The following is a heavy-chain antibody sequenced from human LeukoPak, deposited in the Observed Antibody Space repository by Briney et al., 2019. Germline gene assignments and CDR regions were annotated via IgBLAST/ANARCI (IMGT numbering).Heavy chain of an antibody. Sequence: SETLSLTCTVSGGSIRSYYCSWIRQPPGKGLEWIGYIYYSGSTNYNPSLKSRVTISVDTSKNQFSLKLSSVTAADTAVYYCARDTYDSSGYHYWGQGTLVTVSS. CDR2: IYYSGST. J-gene: IGHJ4*02. D-gene: IGHD3-22*01. CDR1: GGSIRSYY. V-gene: IGHV4-59*01. CDR3: ARDTYDSSGYHY.